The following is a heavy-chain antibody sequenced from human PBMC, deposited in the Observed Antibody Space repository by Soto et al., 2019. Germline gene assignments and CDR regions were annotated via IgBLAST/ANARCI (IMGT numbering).Heavy chain of an antibody. D-gene: IGHD3-9*01. CDR1: GYTFTSYG. J-gene: IGHJ5*02. Sequence: QVQLVQSGAEVKKPGASVKVSCKASGYTFTSYGIIWVRQAPGQGLEWMGWISAYNGNTNYAQKLQGRVTMTTDTSTSTAYMELRSLRSNDTAVYYCARDGAICDILTGYSGWFDPWGQGTLVTVSS. CDR3: ARDGAICDILTGYSGWFDP. CDR2: ISAYNGNT. V-gene: IGHV1-18*01.